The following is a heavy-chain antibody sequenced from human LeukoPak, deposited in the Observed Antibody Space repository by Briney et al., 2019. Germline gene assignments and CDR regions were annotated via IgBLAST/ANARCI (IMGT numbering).Heavy chain of an antibody. Sequence: GGSLRLSRAASGFSVTSCAMSWVRQAPGKGLEWVSTVSNSGYNTWYADSVKGRFTISRDISQNTLHLQMSSLRAEDTALYYCARHDGSSFIYYIDHWGQGALVTVSS. J-gene: IGHJ4*02. CDR3: ARHDGSSFIYYIDH. CDR2: VSNSGYNT. D-gene: IGHD1-26*01. V-gene: IGHV3-23*01. CDR1: GFSVTSCA.